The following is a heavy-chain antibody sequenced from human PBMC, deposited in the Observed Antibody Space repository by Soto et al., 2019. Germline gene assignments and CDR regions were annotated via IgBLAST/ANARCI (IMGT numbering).Heavy chain of an antibody. CDR2: INEDGTKR. Sequence: EVQLVESGGGLVQSGGSLRLSCIASGFSLTQYWMSWVRQTPRKGLEWVAKINEDGTKRDYMESVEGRFTISRDNAKNSGSLQMTRLRAADTAVYFCTRLDGRCSGGRCFFDSGAQGTLVTVPS. CDR3: TRLDGRCSGGRCFFDS. J-gene: IGHJ4*02. D-gene: IGHD2-15*01. V-gene: IGHV3-7*01. CDR1: GFSLTQYW.